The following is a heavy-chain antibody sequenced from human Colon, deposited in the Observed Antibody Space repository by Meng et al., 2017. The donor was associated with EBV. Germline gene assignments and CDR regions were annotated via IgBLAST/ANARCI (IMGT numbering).Heavy chain of an antibody. CDR3: ARHVYGDSYGF. J-gene: IGHJ4*02. Sequence: QQQLQDAGPGLVNPPETPSLPCTVSGGSLDNSDYFWDWIRQPPGKGLEWIGSVRYSGTAYYNPSLTSRVTISVDTSKNQFSLNLSSLTAADTAVYYCARHVYGDSYGFWGQGTLVTVSS. CDR2: VRYSGTA. CDR1: GGSLDNSDYF. V-gene: IGHV4-39*01. D-gene: IGHD4-17*01.